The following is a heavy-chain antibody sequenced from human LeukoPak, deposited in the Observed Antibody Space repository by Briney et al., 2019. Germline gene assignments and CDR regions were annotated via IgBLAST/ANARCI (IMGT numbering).Heavy chain of an antibody. Sequence: ASVKVSCKASGYTFTGYYMHWLRQAPGQGLEWMGWINPNSGGTNYAQKFQGRVTMTRDTSISTAYMELSRLRSDDTAVYYCARAPRKGSSCIYMDVRGKGTTVTISS. V-gene: IGHV1-2*02. CDR3: ARAPRKGSSCIYMDV. CDR1: GYTFTGYY. CDR2: INPNSGGT. J-gene: IGHJ6*03. D-gene: IGHD6-13*01.